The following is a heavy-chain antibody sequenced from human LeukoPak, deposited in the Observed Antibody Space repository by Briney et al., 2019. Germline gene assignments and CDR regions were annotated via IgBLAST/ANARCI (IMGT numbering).Heavy chain of an antibody. CDR3: ARGTALADTESGFDY. V-gene: IGHV1-2*02. Sequence: ASVKVSFKASGYTFTVHYMHWVRQAPGQGHEWMGWINPNSGDTNYAQKFQGRVTMTRDTSISTAYMELSRLRSDDTAVYYCARGTALADTESGFDYWGQGTLVTVSS. J-gene: IGHJ4*02. D-gene: IGHD6-19*01. CDR2: INPNSGDT. CDR1: GYTFTVHY.